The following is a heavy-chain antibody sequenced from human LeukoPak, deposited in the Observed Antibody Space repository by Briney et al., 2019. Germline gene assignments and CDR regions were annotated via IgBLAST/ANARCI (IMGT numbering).Heavy chain of an antibody. Sequence: GASVKVSCKASGYTFTGYYIHWVRQAPGQGLEWMGRINPNNGGTNYAQKFQGRVTMTRDTSISTAYMELSRLRSDDTAVYYCARGGGENTAMVDNYYYGMDVWGQGTTVTVSS. CDR1: GYTFTGYY. D-gene: IGHD5-18*01. J-gene: IGHJ6*02. CDR2: INPNNGGT. V-gene: IGHV1-2*06. CDR3: ARGGGENTAMVDNYYYGMDV.